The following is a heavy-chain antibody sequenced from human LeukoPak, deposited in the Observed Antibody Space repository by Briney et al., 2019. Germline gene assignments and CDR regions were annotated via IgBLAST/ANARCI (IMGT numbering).Heavy chain of an antibody. V-gene: IGHV3-74*01. Sequence: GGSLRLTCATSGFSFSHYWMHWVRQAPGKGLVWVSRINSDGSSTSYADSVKGRFTISRDNAKNTLYLQMNSLRAEDTAVYYCARDLLSGWAGYYYYYGMDVWGQGTTVTVSS. D-gene: IGHD6-19*01. CDR1: GFSFSHYW. CDR3: ARDLLSGWAGYYYYYGMDV. CDR2: INSDGSST. J-gene: IGHJ6*02.